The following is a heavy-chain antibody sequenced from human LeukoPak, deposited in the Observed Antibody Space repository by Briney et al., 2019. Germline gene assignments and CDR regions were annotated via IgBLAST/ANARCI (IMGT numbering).Heavy chain of an antibody. J-gene: IGHJ4*02. CDR3: AREEGYYFDY. CDR1: GFTFSRYA. Sequence: PGGSLGLSCAASGFTFSRYAIYWVRQAPGKGLEWVAVISYDAGSQYYADSVRGRFTISRDNSKNTLFLQMNNLRAEDTAVYYCAREEGYYFDYWGQGTLVTVSS. CDR2: ISYDAGSQ. V-gene: IGHV3-30*04.